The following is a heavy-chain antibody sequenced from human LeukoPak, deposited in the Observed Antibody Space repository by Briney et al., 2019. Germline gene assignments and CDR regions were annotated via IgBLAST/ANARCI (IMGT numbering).Heavy chain of an antibody. CDR2: MKPNSGNT. CDR3: TRAPEWGKANYYYSMHL. Sequence: SVKVSCKASGYTFTSYDMNWVRQDSGRGLEWMGGMKPNSGNTGYAPMLQSRVHMTRNTHINTAYLELSSLRSQDPAVYYCTRAPEWGKANYYYSMHLWRKGTTATV. CDR1: GYTFTSYD. V-gene: IGHV1-8*01. D-gene: IGHD1-26*01. J-gene: IGHJ6*03.